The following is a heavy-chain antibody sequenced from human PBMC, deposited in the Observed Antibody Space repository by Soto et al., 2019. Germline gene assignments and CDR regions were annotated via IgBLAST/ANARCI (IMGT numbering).Heavy chain of an antibody. J-gene: IGHJ4*02. D-gene: IGHD4-4*01. V-gene: IGHV4-30-2*01. Sequence: SETLSLTCGVSGGSLSGATYSWNWIRQPPGKGLEWIGYIFPSGTTYYNPSLKSRVTISINIYKNQFSLSLRSLTAADTAVYYCAGGSPTDYSNYLDGWGQGTLVTV. CDR1: GGSLSGATYS. CDR2: IFPSGTT. CDR3: AGGSPTDYSNYLDG.